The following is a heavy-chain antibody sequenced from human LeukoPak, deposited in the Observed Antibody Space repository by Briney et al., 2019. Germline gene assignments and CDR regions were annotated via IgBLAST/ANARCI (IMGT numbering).Heavy chain of an antibody. D-gene: IGHD3-9*01. CDR1: GFIFSSYA. V-gene: IGHV3-23*01. J-gene: IGHJ4*02. CDR2: GGSGGST. Sequence: GGSLRLSXAXSGFIFSSYAMSWVRQAPGKGLEWVSYGGSGGSTYYADSVKGRFTVSRDNSKSTLYLQMNSLTAEDTAVYYCARDVTGYYNAYDYWGQGTLVTVSS. CDR3: ARDVTGYYNAYDY.